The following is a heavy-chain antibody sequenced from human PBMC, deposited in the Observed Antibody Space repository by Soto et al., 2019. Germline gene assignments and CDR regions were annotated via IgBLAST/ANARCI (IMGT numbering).Heavy chain of an antibody. CDR1: GGSFRGYY. V-gene: IGHV4-34*01. J-gene: IGHJ4*02. D-gene: IGHD6-19*01. CDR3: ARPIRAVAGPFDY. CDR2: INRSGST. Sequence: SETLSLTCAVYGGSFRGYYWSWIRKPPGKGLEWIGEINRSGSTNYNPSLKSRVTISVDTSKNQFSLRLSSVTAADTAVYYCARPIRAVAGPFDYWGQGTLVTVSS.